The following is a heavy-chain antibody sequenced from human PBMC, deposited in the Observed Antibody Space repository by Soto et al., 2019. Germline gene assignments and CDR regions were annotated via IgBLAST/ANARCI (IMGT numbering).Heavy chain of an antibody. D-gene: IGHD3-3*01. J-gene: IGHJ4*02. V-gene: IGHV3-23*01. CDR3: AKARAQYYDFWSGYPVDY. Sequence: PGGSQRLSCAASGFTFRSYARSCVRQAPGKGLEWVSAISGSGGSTYYADSVKGRFTISRDNSKNTLYLQMNSLRAEDTAVYYCAKARAQYYDFWSGYPVDYWGQGTLVTVSS. CDR1: GFTFRSYA. CDR2: ISGSGGST.